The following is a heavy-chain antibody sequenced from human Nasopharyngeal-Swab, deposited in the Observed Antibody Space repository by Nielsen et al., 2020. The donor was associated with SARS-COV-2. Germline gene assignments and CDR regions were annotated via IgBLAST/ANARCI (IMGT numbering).Heavy chain of an antibody. V-gene: IGHV3-7*01. CDR2: IKHDGSEK. CDR1: GFTFSIYW. D-gene: IGHD3-16*02. CDR3: ARHYDYVWGSYRPFDY. J-gene: IGHJ4*02. Sequence: GGSLRLSCAASGFTFSIYWMSWVRQAPGKGLEWVANIKHDGSEKYYVDSVKGRFTISRDNAKNSLYLQMNSLRAEDTAVYYCARHYDYVWGSYRPFDYWGQGTLVTVSS.